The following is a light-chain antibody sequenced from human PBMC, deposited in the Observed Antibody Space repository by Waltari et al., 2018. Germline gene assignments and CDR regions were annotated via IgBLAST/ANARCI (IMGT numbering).Light chain of an antibody. CDR1: SDYVGGYYH. J-gene: IGLJ1*01. Sequence: QSALTQPASVSGPPGQSVTISCTGTSDYVGGYYHVSWFQQHPGKAPKLMIYDVNNRPSGISNRFSGSKSDNTASLTISGLQAEDEAEYYCSSYTSSGPYVFGSGTKV. CDR2: DVN. CDR3: SSYTSSGPYV. V-gene: IGLV2-14*03.